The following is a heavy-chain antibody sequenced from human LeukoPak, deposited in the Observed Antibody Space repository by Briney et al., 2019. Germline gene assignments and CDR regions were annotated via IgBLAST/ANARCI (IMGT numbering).Heavy chain of an antibody. CDR3: AKDQLWTVIPGSHRGFDH. V-gene: IGHV3-23*01. D-gene: IGHD2-21*02. CDR1: GFTFSSYP. Sequence: AGGSLRLSCAASGFTFSSYPMNWVRQAPGKGLEWVSAISGSGGSTNYADSVKGRFTISRDNSKNTLYLQMNSLRAEDTAVYYCAKDQLWTVIPGSHRGFDHWGQGTLVTVSS. CDR2: ISGSGGST. J-gene: IGHJ4*02.